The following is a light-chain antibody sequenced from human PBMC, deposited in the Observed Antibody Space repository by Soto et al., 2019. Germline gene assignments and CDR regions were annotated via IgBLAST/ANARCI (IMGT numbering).Light chain of an antibody. CDR3: CSYAGTVAYV. CDR2: EVN. CDR1: GSDVGAYNL. J-gene: IGLJ1*01. V-gene: IGLV2-23*02. Sequence: SVLTQPASVSGSPGQSITISCAGTGSDVGAYNLVSWYQQHPGKASKLIICEVNTRPSGIFNRFSGSKSGDTASLTISGLQAEDEADYFCCSYAGTVAYVFGTGTKVTVL.